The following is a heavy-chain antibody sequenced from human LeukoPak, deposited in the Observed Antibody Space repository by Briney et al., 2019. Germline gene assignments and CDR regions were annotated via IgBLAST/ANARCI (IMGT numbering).Heavy chain of an antibody. D-gene: IGHD3-16*01. V-gene: IGHV3-74*01. CDR2: ISSDGSST. CDR3: ARDWGGYGPTSHDY. Sequence: EGSLRLSCAASGFTFSSYWMHWVRQAPGRGLVWVSRISSDGSSTIYADSVKGRFTISRDNAKNTLYLQMNSLRAEDTAVYYCARDWGGYGPTSHDYWGQGTLVTVSS. J-gene: IGHJ4*02. CDR1: GFTFSSYW.